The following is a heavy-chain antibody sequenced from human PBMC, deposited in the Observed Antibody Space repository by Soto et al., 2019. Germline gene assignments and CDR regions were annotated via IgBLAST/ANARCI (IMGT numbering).Heavy chain of an antibody. Sequence: PSETLSLTCTVSGGSISSGFYYWSWIRQHPGKGLEWIGYIYYSGSTYYNPSLKSRVTISVDTSKNQFSLKLSSVTAADTAVYYCARQAAAGPYYFDYWGQGTLVTVSS. D-gene: IGHD6-13*01. CDR2: IYYSGST. CDR3: ARQAAAGPYYFDY. J-gene: IGHJ4*02. CDR1: GGSISSGFYY. V-gene: IGHV4-31*03.